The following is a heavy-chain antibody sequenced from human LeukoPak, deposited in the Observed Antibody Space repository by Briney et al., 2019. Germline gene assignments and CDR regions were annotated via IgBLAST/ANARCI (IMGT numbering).Heavy chain of an antibody. CDR2: ITKSGDTT. D-gene: IGHD3-3*01. Sequence: GGSLRLSCAASGFTFSAFGMNWVRQAPGKGLEWVSTITKSGDTTYYVDSVKGRFTISRDNSKNTLYPQMSSLRAEDTAKYYCTKDYCGRFCSAVWGQGTTVTVSS. V-gene: IGHV3-23*01. J-gene: IGHJ6*02. CDR1: GFTFSAFG. CDR3: TKDYCGRFCSAV.